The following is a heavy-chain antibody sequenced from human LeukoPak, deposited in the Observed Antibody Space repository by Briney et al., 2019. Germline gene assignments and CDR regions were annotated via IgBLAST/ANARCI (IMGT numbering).Heavy chain of an antibody. J-gene: IGHJ3*02. D-gene: IGHD4-11*01. Sequence: GESLKISCKGSGYTFTNYWIGWVRQMPGKGLEWMGIIYPGDSDTRYSPSFQGHVTFSVDKSISTAYLQWSSLKASDTATYYCANNYTPLPANAFDIWGQGTMVTVSS. CDR1: GYTFTNYW. V-gene: IGHV5-51*01. CDR2: IYPGDSDT. CDR3: ANNYTPLPANAFDI.